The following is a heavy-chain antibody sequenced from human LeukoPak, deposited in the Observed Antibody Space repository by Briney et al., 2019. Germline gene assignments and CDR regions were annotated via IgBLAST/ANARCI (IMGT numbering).Heavy chain of an antibody. CDR2: IKQAGTEK. Sequence: GGSLRLSCTASGFTFGDHAMSWVRQAPGKGLEWVANIKQAGTEKYYVDSVKGRFTISRDNAKNSLYLQMNSLRAEDTAVYYCARVRGSFYFDYWGQGTLVTVSS. J-gene: IGHJ4*02. D-gene: IGHD1-26*01. CDR1: GFTFGDHA. CDR3: ARVRGSFYFDY. V-gene: IGHV3-7*01.